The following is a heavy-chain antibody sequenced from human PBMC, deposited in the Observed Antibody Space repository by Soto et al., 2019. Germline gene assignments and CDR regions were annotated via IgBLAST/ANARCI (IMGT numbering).Heavy chain of an antibody. CDR2: ISGSGGST. D-gene: IGHD2-2*01. J-gene: IGHJ4*02. V-gene: IGHV3-23*01. CDR1: GFTLSSYA. Sequence: GGSLRLSCAASGFTLSSYATSWVRQAPGKGLEWVSAISGSGGSTYYADSVKGRFTISRDNSKNTLYLQMNSLRAEDTAVYYCAKGTVVVPAASIYGSPFDYWGQGTLVTVSS. CDR3: AKGTVVVPAASIYGSPFDY.